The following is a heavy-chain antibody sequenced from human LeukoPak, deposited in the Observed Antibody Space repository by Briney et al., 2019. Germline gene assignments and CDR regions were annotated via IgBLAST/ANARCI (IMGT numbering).Heavy chain of an antibody. D-gene: IGHD3-10*01. CDR2: IWYDGSNK. CDR1: GFTFSSYG. Sequence: GGSLRLSCAASGFTFSSYGMHWVRQAPGKGLEWVAVIWYDGSNKYYADSVKGGFTISRDNSKNTLYLQMNTLRAEDTAVYYCARDIGMRYYYGSGSYGDYWGQGTLVTVSS. V-gene: IGHV3-33*01. J-gene: IGHJ4*02. CDR3: ARDIGMRYYYGSGSYGDY.